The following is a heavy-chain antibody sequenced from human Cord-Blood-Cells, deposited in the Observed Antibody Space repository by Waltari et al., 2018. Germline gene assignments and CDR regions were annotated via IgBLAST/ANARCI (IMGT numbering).Heavy chain of an antibody. V-gene: IGHV1-2*02. J-gene: IGHJ6*02. CDR3: ARDAARAYGMDV. Sequence: QVQLVQSGAEVKKPGASVKVSCKASGYTFTGYYMHWVRQAPGQGLEWMGWVNPNSGDTNYAQKFQGRVTMTRDTSISTAYRELGRLRSDDTAVYYCARDAARAYGMDVWGQGTTVTVSS. CDR1: GYTFTGYY. CDR2: VNPNSGDT. D-gene: IGHD5-18*01.